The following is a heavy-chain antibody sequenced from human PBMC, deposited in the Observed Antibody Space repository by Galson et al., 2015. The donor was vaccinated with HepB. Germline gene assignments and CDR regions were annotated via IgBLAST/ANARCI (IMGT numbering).Heavy chain of an antibody. CDR2: IDPSDSYT. D-gene: IGHD6-19*01. CDR3: ARLDRQQWRGAFDI. J-gene: IGHJ3*02. V-gene: IGHV5-10-1*01. Sequence: QSGAEVKKPGESLRISCTGSGYSFSTYWISWVRQKPGKGLEWMGRIDPSDSYTNYSPSLEGHVTISVDKAIRTAYLQWNSLAASDTAMYYCARLDRQQWRGAFDIWGRGTMITVSS. CDR1: GYSFSTYW.